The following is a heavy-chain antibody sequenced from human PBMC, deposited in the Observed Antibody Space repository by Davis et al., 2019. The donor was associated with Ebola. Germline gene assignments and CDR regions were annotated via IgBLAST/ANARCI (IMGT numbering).Heavy chain of an antibody. CDR3: AREGLLWFGELLYVYYYGMDV. CDR2: INHSGRT. J-gene: IGHJ6*04. V-gene: IGHV4-34*01. D-gene: IGHD3-10*01. Sequence: MPSETLSLTCAVYGGSFSGYYWSCIRQPPGKGLEWIGEINHSGRTNYNPSLKSRVTISVDTSKNQFSLKLSSVTAADTAVYYCAREGLLWFGELLYVYYYGMDVWGKGTTVTVSS. CDR1: GGSFSGYY.